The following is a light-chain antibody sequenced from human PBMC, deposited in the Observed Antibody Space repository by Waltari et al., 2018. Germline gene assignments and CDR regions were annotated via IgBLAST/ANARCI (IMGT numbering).Light chain of an antibody. Sequence: QSALTPPASVSGSPGQSITIPCTGTSSDVGAFNYVSCYQPPPGKAPQLMIFDVSIRPSGVSKRFSGAKSGNTASLTISGLQAEDEADYYCSSYISSSTLELFGGGTSLTVL. J-gene: IGLJ2*01. CDR2: DVS. CDR1: SSDVGAFNY. V-gene: IGLV2-14*03. CDR3: SSYISSSTLEL.